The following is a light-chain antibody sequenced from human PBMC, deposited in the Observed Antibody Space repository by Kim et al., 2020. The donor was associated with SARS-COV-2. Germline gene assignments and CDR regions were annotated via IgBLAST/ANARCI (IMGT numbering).Light chain of an antibody. CDR3: GSYTSTRTVV. Sequence: QSALTQPASVSGSPGQPITISCTGTSSDVGSHDYVSWYQQHPGKAPRLIIYDVTSRPSGISNRFSGSKSGNTASLTISGLQAEDEAHYYSGSYTSTRTVVFGGGTQLTVL. CDR1: SSDVGSHDY. J-gene: IGLJ2*01. V-gene: IGLV2-14*03. CDR2: DVT.